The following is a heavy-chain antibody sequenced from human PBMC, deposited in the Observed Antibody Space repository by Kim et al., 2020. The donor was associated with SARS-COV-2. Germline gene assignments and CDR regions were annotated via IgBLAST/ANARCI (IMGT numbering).Heavy chain of an antibody. D-gene: IGHD2-8*01. J-gene: IGHJ6*02. Sequence: DSVKGRFTISRDNSKNTLYLQMNSLRAEDTAVYYCARDMVDDYAYYGMDVWGQGTTVTVSS. V-gene: IGHV3-30*01. CDR3: ARDMVDDYAYYGMDV.